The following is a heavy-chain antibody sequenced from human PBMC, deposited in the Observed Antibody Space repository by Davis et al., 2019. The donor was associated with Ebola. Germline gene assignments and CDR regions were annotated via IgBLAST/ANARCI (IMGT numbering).Heavy chain of an antibody. Sequence: PGGSLRLSCKGSGYSFTNYWISWVRQMPGKGLEWMGRIDPSDSFTNYSPSFQGHVTISTDKSLSTAFLQWSSLKASDTAMYYCARVAKVTRMGYMDVWGKGTTVTVSS. CDR1: GYSFTNYW. CDR3: ARVAKVTRMGYMDV. V-gene: IGHV5-10-1*01. D-gene: IGHD4-11*01. J-gene: IGHJ6*03. CDR2: IDPSDSFT.